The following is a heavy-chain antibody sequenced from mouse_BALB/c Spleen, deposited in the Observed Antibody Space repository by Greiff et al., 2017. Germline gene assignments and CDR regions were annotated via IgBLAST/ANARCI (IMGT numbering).Heavy chain of an antibody. CDR2: ISYSGST. CDR1: GDSITSGY. D-gene: IGHD2-4*01. V-gene: IGHV3-8*02. J-gene: IGHJ3*01. CDR3: ASNYDYDGAWFAY. Sequence: EVKLQESGPSLVKPSQTLSLTCSVTGDSITSGYWNWIRKFPGNKLEYMGYISYSGSTYYNPSLKSRISITRDTSKNQYYLQLNSVTTEDTATYYCASNYDYDGAWFAYWGQGTLVTVSA.